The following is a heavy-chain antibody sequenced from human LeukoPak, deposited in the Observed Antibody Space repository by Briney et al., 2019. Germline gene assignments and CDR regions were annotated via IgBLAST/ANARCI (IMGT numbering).Heavy chain of an antibody. Sequence: PGRSLRLSCAASGFTFSSYAMHWVRQAPGKGLEWVAVISYDGSNKYYEDSVKGRFTISRDNSKNTLYLQMNSLRAEDTAVYYCARGKDIVVANWFDPWGQGTLVTVSS. J-gene: IGHJ5*02. CDR1: GFTFSSYA. V-gene: IGHV3-30*04. CDR2: ISYDGSNK. CDR3: ARGKDIVVANWFDP. D-gene: IGHD2-2*01.